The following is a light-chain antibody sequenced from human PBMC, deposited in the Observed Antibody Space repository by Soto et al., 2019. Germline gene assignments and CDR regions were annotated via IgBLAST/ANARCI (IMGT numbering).Light chain of an antibody. CDR2: RAS. CDR1: QDIGTW. V-gene: IGKV1-5*03. J-gene: IGKJ1*01. CDR3: QQYHIYSWT. Sequence: DIQMTQSPSTLSASVGDRVTITCRASQDIGTWLAWYQQKPEKAPKVLIYRASNLESGVPSRFSGSGSGTEFSLTINSXQADDLATYYCQQYHIYSWTFGQGTKVDTK.